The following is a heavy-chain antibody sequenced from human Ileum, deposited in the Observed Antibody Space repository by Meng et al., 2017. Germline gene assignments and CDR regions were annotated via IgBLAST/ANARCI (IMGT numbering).Heavy chain of an antibody. Sequence: QVQLQESGPGLVRPSETLSLPCTVSGGSVSSGSYYWNWIRQPPGKGPEWIAYIYYTGSTNYNPSLKSRVIISADTSKNQFSLKLSSVTAADTAVYYCARAETALDYWGQGTLVTVSS. CDR2: IYYTGST. J-gene: IGHJ4*02. D-gene: IGHD5-18*01. V-gene: IGHV4-61*01. CDR1: GGSVSSGSYY. CDR3: ARAETALDY.